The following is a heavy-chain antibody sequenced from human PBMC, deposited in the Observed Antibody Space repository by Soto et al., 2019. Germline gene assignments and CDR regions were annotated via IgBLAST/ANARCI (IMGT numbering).Heavy chain of an antibody. J-gene: IGHJ5*02. D-gene: IGHD2-2*01. V-gene: IGHV3-7*01. CDR2: IKQDGTEK. Sequence: PGGSLRLSCAASGFTFSNFWMSWVRQAPGRGLEWVANIKQDGTEKYYVDSVKGRFTISRDNPKNSLYLQMNSLTAEDTAVYYCAKTGISTNFDPWGQGTLVTVSS. CDR3: AKTGISTNFDP. CDR1: GFTFSNFW.